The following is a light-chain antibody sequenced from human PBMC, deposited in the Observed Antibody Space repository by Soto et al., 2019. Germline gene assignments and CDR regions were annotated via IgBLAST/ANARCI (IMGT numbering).Light chain of an antibody. CDR1: QTVSSNY. Sequence: ENILTQSPDALSLSPGGKTTLSCRASQTVSSNYVAWCQQRPGQAPRLLIYGASTRAAGIPDRFSGSGSGTDFTLTITRLEPEDSAVYFCQQYTGPPTTFGQGTRLEIK. CDR2: GAS. J-gene: IGKJ5*01. V-gene: IGKV3-20*01. CDR3: QQYTGPPTT.